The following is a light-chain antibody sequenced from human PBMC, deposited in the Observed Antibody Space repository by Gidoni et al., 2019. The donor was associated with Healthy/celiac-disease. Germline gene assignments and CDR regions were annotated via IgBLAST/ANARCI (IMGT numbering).Light chain of an antibody. CDR2: DAS. Sequence: DIQMTQSPSSLSASVGDRVTITCQASQDISNYLNWYQQKPGKAPKLLSYDASNLETGVPSRFSGSGSGTDFTFTISSLQPEDIATYYCQQYDNLLSWTFGQGTKLEIK. J-gene: IGKJ2*02. V-gene: IGKV1-33*01. CDR3: QQYDNLLSWT. CDR1: QDISNY.